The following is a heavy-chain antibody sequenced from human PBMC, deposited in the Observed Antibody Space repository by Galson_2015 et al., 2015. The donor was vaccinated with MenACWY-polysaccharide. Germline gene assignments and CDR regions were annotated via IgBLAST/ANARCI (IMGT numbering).Heavy chain of an antibody. CDR1: GASVTTSSYY. Sequence: ETLSLTCTVSGASVTTSSYYWSWLRQPPGKGLEWVGYMSYSGRANQNPSLKSRVTTSIDMSKNQFSLRLSSVTAADTAMYYCAREPTYSGSFGWFDPWGQGTLVTVSS. J-gene: IGHJ5*02. CDR2: MSYSGRA. V-gene: IGHV4-61*01. D-gene: IGHD1-26*01. CDR3: AREPTYSGSFGWFDP.